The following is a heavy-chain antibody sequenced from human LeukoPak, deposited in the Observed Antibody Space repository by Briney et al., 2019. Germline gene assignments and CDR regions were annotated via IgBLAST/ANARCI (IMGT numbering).Heavy chain of an antibody. CDR2: ISGSGGST. V-gene: IGHV3-23*01. CDR3: AKAHRGDRYCTNGVCLWTSLDYMDV. J-gene: IGHJ6*03. Sequence: PGGSLRLSCAASGFTFSSYAMSWVRQAPGKGLEWVSAISGSGGSTYYADSVKGRFTISRDNSKNTLYLQMNSLRAEDTAVYYCAKAHRGDRYCTNGVCLWTSLDYMDVWGKGTTVTVSS. D-gene: IGHD2-8*01. CDR1: GFTFSSYA.